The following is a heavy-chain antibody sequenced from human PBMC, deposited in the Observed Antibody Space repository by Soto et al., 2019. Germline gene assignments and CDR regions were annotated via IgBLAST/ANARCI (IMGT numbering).Heavy chain of an antibody. Sequence: ASVKVSCKASGYTFTSYGISWVRQAPGQGLEWMGWISAYNGNTNYAQKLQGRVTMTTDTSTSTAYMELRSLRSDDTAVYYCARLLSGYCTNAVCFPYSWFDPWGQGTLVTVSS. CDR2: ISAYNGNT. J-gene: IGHJ5*02. CDR1: GYTFTSYG. D-gene: IGHD2-8*01. CDR3: ARLLSGYCTNAVCFPYSWFDP. V-gene: IGHV1-18*04.